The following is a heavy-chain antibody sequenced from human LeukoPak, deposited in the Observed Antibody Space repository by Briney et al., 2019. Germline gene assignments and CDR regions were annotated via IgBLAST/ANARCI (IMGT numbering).Heavy chain of an antibody. D-gene: IGHD3-3*01. CDR3: AKFAITIFGVVTDFEYFQH. J-gene: IGHJ1*01. Sequence: GGSLRLSCAASGFTFSSYAMSWVRQAPGKGLEWVSAISGSGGSTYYADSVKGRFTISRDNSKNTLYLQMNSLRAEDTAVYYCAKFAITIFGVVTDFEYFQHWGQGTLVTVSS. V-gene: IGHV3-23*01. CDR1: GFTFSSYA. CDR2: ISGSGGST.